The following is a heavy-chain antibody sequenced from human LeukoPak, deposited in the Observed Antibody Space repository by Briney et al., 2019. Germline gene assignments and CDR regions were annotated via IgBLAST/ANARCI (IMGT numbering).Heavy chain of an antibody. J-gene: IGHJ4*02. CDR3: VRVRHGDSFVF. D-gene: IGHD4-17*01. V-gene: IGHV3-72*01. Sequence: GGSLRLSCTASGFPFRNLYMDWVRQAPGKGLEWVGGIRNEANGYTSDYATSVKGRFTISRDDSKNSMFLQIISLKTEDTAVYYCVRVRHGDSFVFWGQGTLVTVSS. CDR2: IRNEANGYTS. CDR1: GFPFRNLY.